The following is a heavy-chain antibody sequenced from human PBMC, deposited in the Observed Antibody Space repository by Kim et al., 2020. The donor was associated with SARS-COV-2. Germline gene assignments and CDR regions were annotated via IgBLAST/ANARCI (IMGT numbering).Heavy chain of an antibody. CDR2: IYYSGNT. J-gene: IGHJ4*02. CDR3: ARSRDYGGRFDT. V-gene: IGHV4-59*01. Sequence: SETLSLICSVSGGSISSNYWSWMRQPPGKGLEWVGYIYYSGNTYYNPSLKSRVTISIETSKTQFSLKLTTMTAADTAMYYCARSRDYGGRFDTWGQGTLVTGS. CDR1: GGSISSNY. D-gene: IGHD4-17*01.